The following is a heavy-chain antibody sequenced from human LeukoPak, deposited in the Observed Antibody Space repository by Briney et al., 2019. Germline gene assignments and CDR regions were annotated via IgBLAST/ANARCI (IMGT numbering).Heavy chain of an antibody. V-gene: IGHV3-23*01. J-gene: IGHJ4*02. Sequence: GGSLRLSCAASGFTFSSYAVGWVRQAPGKGLEWVSGISGSGSSGGSTYYADSVKGRFTISRDNANNTVYLQMNSLSAEDTAVYFCATGSQYCTSTSCYPTRPLFDYWGQGTLVTVSS. CDR1: GFTFSSYA. CDR2: ISGSGSSGGST. D-gene: IGHD2-2*01. CDR3: ATGSQYCTSTSCYPTRPLFDY.